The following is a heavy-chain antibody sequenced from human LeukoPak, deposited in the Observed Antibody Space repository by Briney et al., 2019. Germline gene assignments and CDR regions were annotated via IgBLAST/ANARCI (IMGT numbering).Heavy chain of an antibody. CDR3: ARVVYNGPYYYGMDV. CDR2: IYASGST. CDR1: GGSISSYY. D-gene: IGHD5-12*01. V-gene: IGHV4-4*07. J-gene: IGHJ6*02. Sequence: SETLSLTCTVSGGSISSYYWSWIRQPAGKGLEWIGRIYASGSTNYNPSLKSRVTMSVDTSKNQFSLKLSSVTAADTAVYYCARVVYNGPYYYGMDVWGQGTTVTVSS.